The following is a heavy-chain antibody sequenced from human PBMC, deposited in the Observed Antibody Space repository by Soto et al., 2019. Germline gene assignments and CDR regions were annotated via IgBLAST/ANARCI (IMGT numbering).Heavy chain of an antibody. J-gene: IGHJ4*02. CDR3: ARDYYDSPLAD. CDR1: GGSISSYY. CDR2: IYYSGST. Sequence: QVQLQESGPGLVKPSETLSLTCTVSGGSISSYYWSWIRPPPGKGLEWIGYIYYSGSTNYNPSLKSRVTISVDTSKNQFSLKLSSVTAADTAVYYCARDYYDSPLADWGQGTLVTVSS. V-gene: IGHV4-59*01. D-gene: IGHD3-22*01.